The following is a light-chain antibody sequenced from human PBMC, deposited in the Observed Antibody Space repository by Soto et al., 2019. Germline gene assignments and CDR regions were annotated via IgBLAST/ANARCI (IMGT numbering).Light chain of an antibody. CDR3: QQRSAWPLT. CDR1: QSVGNF. V-gene: IGKV3-11*01. CDR2: DTF. Sequence: EIVLTQSPATLSLSPGERATLSCRASQSVGNFIAWYQQKPGQAPRLLIYDTFNRFTGIPARFSGSGSGTDFTLPINSLEPEDSAVYYCQQRSAWPLTFGGGTRVEIK. J-gene: IGKJ4*01.